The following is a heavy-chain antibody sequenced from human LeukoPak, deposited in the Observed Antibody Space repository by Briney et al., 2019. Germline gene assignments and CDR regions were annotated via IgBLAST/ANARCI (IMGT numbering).Heavy chain of an antibody. Sequence: RAGRSLRLSCAASGFTFDDYAMHWVRQAPGKGLEWASGINWNSGSIGYADSVKGRFTISRDNAKNSLYLQMNSLRAEGTALYYCAKDRVLSYCSGGSCPLVYYGMDVWGQGTTVTVSS. CDR1: GFTFDDYA. CDR2: INWNSGSI. D-gene: IGHD2-15*01. CDR3: AKDRVLSYCSGGSCPLVYYGMDV. V-gene: IGHV3-9*01. J-gene: IGHJ6*02.